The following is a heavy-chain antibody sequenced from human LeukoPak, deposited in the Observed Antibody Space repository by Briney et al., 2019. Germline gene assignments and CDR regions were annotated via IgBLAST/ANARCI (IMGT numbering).Heavy chain of an antibody. CDR3: ARSPKSPRNWFDP. Sequence: SQTLSLTCAVSGGSISSGGYSWSWIRQPPGKGLEWIGYIYHSGSTYYNPSLKSRVTISVDRSKNQFSLKLSSVTAADSAVYYCARSPKSPRNWFDPWGQGTLVTVSS. CDR2: IYHSGST. CDR1: GGSISSGGYS. V-gene: IGHV4-30-2*01. J-gene: IGHJ5*02. D-gene: IGHD1-14*01.